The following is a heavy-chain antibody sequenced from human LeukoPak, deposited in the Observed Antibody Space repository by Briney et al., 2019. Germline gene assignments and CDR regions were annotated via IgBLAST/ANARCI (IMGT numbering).Heavy chain of an antibody. CDR2: IYTSGST. V-gene: IGHV4-4*07. Sequence: SETLSLTCTVSGGSISSYYWSWIRQPAGKGLEWIGRIYTSGSTNYNPSLKSRVTMSVDTSKNQFSLKLSSVTAADTAVYYCARGHYYDSSGYYGGRIVGYFDYWGQGTLVTVSS. D-gene: IGHD3-22*01. CDR3: ARGHYYDSSGYYGGRIVGYFDY. J-gene: IGHJ4*02. CDR1: GGSISSYY.